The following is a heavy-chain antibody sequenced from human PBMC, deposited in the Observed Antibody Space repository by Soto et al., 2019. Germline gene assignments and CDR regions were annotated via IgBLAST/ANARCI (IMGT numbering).Heavy chain of an antibody. CDR2: ISAYDGNT. J-gene: IGHJ6*02. V-gene: IGHV1-18*01. Sequence: ASVKVSCKASGYTFTSYGISWVRQAPGQGLEWMGWISAYDGNTNYAQKLQGRVTMTTXTXXSXXXMXLXXLRXDXTAVYCCAREGIGGYCSGGSCYSGNYYYYGMDVWG. CDR3: AREGIGGYCSGGSCYSGNYYYYGMDV. D-gene: IGHD2-15*01. CDR1: GYTFTSYG.